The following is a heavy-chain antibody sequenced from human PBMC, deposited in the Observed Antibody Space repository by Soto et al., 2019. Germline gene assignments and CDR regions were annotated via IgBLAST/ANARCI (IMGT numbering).Heavy chain of an antibody. CDR1: GASVRSGAYC. V-gene: IGHV4-31*03. CDR3: VRALRHTAMVYPLFDP. J-gene: IGHJ5*02. D-gene: IGHD5-18*01. Sequence: SEPLALTGTVLGASVRSGAYCWVWDRQRPGRGLEWIGYIYESGYTYYNTSLKSRLTISLDRSNNQFSLGLTSVTAADTAVYYCVRALRHTAMVYPLFDPWGQGTLVTVSS. CDR2: IYESGYT.